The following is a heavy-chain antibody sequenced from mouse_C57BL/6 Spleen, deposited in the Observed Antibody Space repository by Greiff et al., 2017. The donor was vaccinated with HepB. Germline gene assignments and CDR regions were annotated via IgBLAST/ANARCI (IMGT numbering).Heavy chain of an antibody. Sequence: DVKLQESGGGLVKPGGSLKLSCAASGFTFSSYAMSWVRQTPEKRLEWVATISDGGSYTYYPDNVTGRFTISRDNAKNNLYLQMSHLKSEDTAMYYCARGGLEGYYFDYWGQGTTLTVSS. CDR2: ISDGGSYT. CDR3: ARGGLEGYYFDY. D-gene: IGHD3-3*01. CDR1: GFTFSSYA. V-gene: IGHV5-4*03. J-gene: IGHJ2*01.